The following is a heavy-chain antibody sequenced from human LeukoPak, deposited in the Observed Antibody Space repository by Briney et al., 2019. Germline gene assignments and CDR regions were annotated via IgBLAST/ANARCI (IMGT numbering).Heavy chain of an antibody. CDR2: INSDGSST. J-gene: IGHJ5*02. D-gene: IGHD3-22*01. CDR3: ARDLGQYYDTSDNWFDP. Sequence: PGGSLRLSCAASGFTFSSYWMHWVRQAPGKGLVWVSRINSDGSSTSYGDSVKGRFTISRDNAKNTLYLQMNSLRAEDTAVYYCARDLGQYYDTSDNWFDPWGQGTLVTVSS. V-gene: IGHV3-74*01. CDR1: GFTFSSYW.